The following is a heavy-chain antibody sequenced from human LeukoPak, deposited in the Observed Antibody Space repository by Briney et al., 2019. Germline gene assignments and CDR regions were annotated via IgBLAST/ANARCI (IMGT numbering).Heavy chain of an antibody. J-gene: IGHJ4*02. CDR1: GASISNTYY. Sequence: SETLSLTCTVSGASISNTYYWSWIRQLPGRGLEWIGNLYNIGSITYKPSLKSRVTMSVDMSKNQFSLRLTSVTAADTAVYFCATNSTGSAFDFWGQGVLVTVSS. V-gene: IGHV4-59*08. CDR2: LYNIGSI. CDR3: ATNSTGSAFDF. D-gene: IGHD2/OR15-2a*01.